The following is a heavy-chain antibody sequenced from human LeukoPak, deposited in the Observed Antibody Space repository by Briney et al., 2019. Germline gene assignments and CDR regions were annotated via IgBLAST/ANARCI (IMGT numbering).Heavy chain of an antibody. D-gene: IGHD3-3*02. CDR2: INPNSGGT. CDR1: GYTFTGYQ. J-gene: IGHJ5*02. V-gene: IGHV1-2*02. CDR3: ARDLVHHRLLAAVYNWFDP. Sequence: ASVKVSCKASGYTFTGYQMHWVRQAPGQGLEWMGWINPNSGGTNYAQKFQGRVTMTRDTSISTAYMELSSLRFDDTAVYYCARDLVHHRLLAAVYNWFDPWGQGTLVTVSS.